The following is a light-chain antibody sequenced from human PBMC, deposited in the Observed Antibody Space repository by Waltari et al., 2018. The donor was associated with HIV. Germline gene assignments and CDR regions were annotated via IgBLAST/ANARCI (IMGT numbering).Light chain of an antibody. J-gene: IGLJ2*01. CDR2: EVT. V-gene: IGLV2-14*01. CDR1: SSDVGGYNF. CDR3: SSYTSSSTPL. Sequence: QSALTQPASVSGSPGQSITISCTGTSSDVGGYNFVSWYQQHPGKAPKLIIYEVTNRPSGVSDRFSGSKAGNTASLTISGLQAEDGGDYYCSSYTSSSTPLFGGGTKLTVL.